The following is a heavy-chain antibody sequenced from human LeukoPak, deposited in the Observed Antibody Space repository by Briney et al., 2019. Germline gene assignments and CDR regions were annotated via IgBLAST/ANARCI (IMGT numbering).Heavy chain of an antibody. D-gene: IGHD1-14*01. Sequence: PSETLSLTCTVSGGSISSGGYYWSWLRQHPGKGLEWIGYIYYSGSTYYNPSLKSRVTISVDTSKNQFSLKLSSVTAADTAVYYCARFTRGTSDYWGQGTLVTVSS. CDR2: IYYSGST. CDR3: ARFTRGTSDY. J-gene: IGHJ4*02. CDR1: GGSISSGGYY. V-gene: IGHV4-31*03.